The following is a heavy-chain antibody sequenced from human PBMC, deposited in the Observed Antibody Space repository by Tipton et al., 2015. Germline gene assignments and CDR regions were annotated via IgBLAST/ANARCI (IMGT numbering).Heavy chain of an antibody. Sequence: QSGAEVKKPGSSVKVSCKASGVILSNYAITWVRQAPGQGLEWMGGIVPIFGTTNYAQKFQGRLTITADESMTTAYMELSSLRFEDTAVYYCASDRVVTFGGVLDYWGQGTLVTVSS. D-gene: IGHD3-16*01. CDR1: GVILSNYA. J-gene: IGHJ4*02. CDR3: ASDRVVTFGGVLDY. CDR2: IVPIFGTT. V-gene: IGHV1-69*01.